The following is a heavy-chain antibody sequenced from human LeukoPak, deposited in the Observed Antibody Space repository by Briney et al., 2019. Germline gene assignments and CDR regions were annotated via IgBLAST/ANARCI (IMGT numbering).Heavy chain of an antibody. CDR2: IKQDGSEK. Sequence: PGGSLRLSCAASGFTFSSYWMSWVRQALGEGLGWVSNIKQDGSEKHYVDSVKGRFTISRDKAKNSLYLQMNSMRAEDTAVYYCAIGDITMIVVLGYYFDYWGQGTLVTVYS. CDR1: GFTFSSYW. J-gene: IGHJ4*02. V-gene: IGHV3-7*01. D-gene: IGHD3-22*01. CDR3: AIGDITMIVVLGYYFDY.